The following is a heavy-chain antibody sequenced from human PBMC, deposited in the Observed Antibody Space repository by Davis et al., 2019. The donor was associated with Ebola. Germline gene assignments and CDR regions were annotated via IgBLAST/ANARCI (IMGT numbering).Heavy chain of an antibody. Sequence: GGSLRLSCAASGFTFSDYYMSWIRQAPGKGLEWVSGIYGGDTHYADSVKGRFTISRDNSKNTLHLQMNSLRVEDTAVYFCAREPTGNYYYFYGMDVWGKRTTVTVSS. CDR1: GFTFSDYY. D-gene: IGHD4-11*01. CDR2: IYGGDT. V-gene: IGHV3-53*01. CDR3: AREPTGNYYYFYGMDV. J-gene: IGHJ6*04.